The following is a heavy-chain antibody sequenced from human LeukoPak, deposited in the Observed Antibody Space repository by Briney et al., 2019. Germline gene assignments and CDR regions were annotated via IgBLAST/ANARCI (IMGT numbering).Heavy chain of an antibody. CDR1: GFTFSTYA. V-gene: IGHV3-23*01. Sequence: GGSLRLSCAASGFTFSTYAMSWVRQAPGKGLEWVSAISGSGGSTYYADSVKGRFTISRDNSKNTLYLQMNSLRAEDTALYYCAKDFYSSGWHFDYWGQGTLVTVAS. D-gene: IGHD6-19*01. J-gene: IGHJ4*02. CDR2: ISGSGGST. CDR3: AKDFYSSGWHFDY.